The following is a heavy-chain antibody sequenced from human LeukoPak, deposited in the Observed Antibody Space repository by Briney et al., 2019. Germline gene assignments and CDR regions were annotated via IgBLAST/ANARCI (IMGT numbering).Heavy chain of an antibody. CDR3: AKTGRDYGDFFYFDY. Sequence: GGSLRLSCAASGFTFTTYAMNWVRQAPGKGLEWVSALNHGGGSTYYADSVKGRFTIFRDNSRNTLYLQISSLRAEDTAVYYCAKTGRDYGDFFYFDYWGQGTLVTVSS. CDR2: LNHGGGST. CDR1: GFTFTTYA. D-gene: IGHD4-17*01. V-gene: IGHV3-23*01. J-gene: IGHJ4*02.